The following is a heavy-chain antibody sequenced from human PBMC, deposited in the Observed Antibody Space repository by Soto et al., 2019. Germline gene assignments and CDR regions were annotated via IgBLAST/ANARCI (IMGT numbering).Heavy chain of an antibody. J-gene: IGHJ4*02. CDR1: GFTFSDYY. CDR3: ARDTAMASYY. Sequence: QVQLVESGGGLVKPGGSLRLSCAASGFTFSDYYMTWIRQAPGKGLEWLSYISSSGSIRYYGDSVKGRFTISRDNAKNSLYLQMNSLRAEDTAIYYCARDTAMASYYWGQGTRVTVSS. CDR2: ISSSGSIR. D-gene: IGHD5-18*01. V-gene: IGHV3-11*01.